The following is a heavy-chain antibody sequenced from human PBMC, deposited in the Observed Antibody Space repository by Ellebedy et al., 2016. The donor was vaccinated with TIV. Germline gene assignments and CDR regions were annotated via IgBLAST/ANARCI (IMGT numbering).Heavy chain of an antibody. CDR3: ARVYGDWWFDP. CDR1: GYYFPSDG. V-gene: IGHV1-18*04. J-gene: IGHJ5*02. D-gene: IGHD2-21*01. CDR2: ISAHNGNT. Sequence: ASVKVSCKASGYYFPSDGFNWVRQAPGQGLEWVGWISAHNGNTHYAQNFQGRVTMTTDTPTSTAYLELRSLGSDDTAVYYCARVYGDWWFDPWGQGTLVTVSS.